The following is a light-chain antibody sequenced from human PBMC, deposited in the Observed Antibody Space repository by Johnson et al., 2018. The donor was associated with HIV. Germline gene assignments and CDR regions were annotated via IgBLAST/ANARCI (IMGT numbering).Light chain of an antibody. CDR1: SSNIGNNY. Sequence: QFVLTQPPSVSAAPGQKVTISCSGSSSNIGNNYVSWYQQLPGTAPTLLIYDNNKRPSGIPDRFSGTKSGTSAPLGITGLQTGDEADYYCGTWYSSLTSSLYCFGTGIKCTVL. CDR3: GTWYSSLTSSLYC. J-gene: IGLJ1*01. V-gene: IGLV1-51*01. CDR2: DNN.